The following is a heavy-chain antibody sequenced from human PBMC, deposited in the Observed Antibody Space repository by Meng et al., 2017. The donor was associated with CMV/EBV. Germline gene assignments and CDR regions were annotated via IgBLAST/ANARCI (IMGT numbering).Heavy chain of an antibody. V-gene: IGHV3-74*01. CDR2: INSDGSST. CDR3: AISTGGRGYYYGMDV. J-gene: IGHJ6*02. D-gene: IGHD2-8*02. CDR1: GFTFSSYA. Sequence: GESLKISCAASGFTFSSYAMSWVRQAPGKGLVWVSRINSDGSSTSYADSVKGRFTISRDNAKNTLYLQMNSLRAEDTAVYYCAISTGGRGYYYGMDVWGQGTTVTVSS.